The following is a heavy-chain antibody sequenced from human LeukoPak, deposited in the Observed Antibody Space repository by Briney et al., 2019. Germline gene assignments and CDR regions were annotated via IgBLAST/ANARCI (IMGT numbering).Heavy chain of an antibody. V-gene: IGHV1-69*01. J-gene: IGHJ4*02. CDR3: ARGHDSSGYYGYFDY. CDR1: GGTFSSYA. CDR2: IIPIFGTA. D-gene: IGHD3-22*01. Sequence: SVKVSCKASGGTFSSYAISWVRQAPGQGLEWMGGIIPIFGTANYAQKFQGRVTITADESTSTAYMELSSLRSEDTAVYYCARGHDSSGYYGYFDYWGQGTLVTVSS.